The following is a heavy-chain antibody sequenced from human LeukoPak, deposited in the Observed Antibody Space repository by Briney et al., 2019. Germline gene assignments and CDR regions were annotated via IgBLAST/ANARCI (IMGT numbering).Heavy chain of an antibody. CDR1: GYTFTSYY. V-gene: IGHV1-46*01. Sequence: ASVKVSCKASGYTFTSYYMHWVRQAPGQGLEWMGIINPSGGSTSYAQKFQGRVTMTRDTSTSTVYMELSSLRSEDTAVYYCARATYDILTDEAFDIWGQGTMVTVSS. J-gene: IGHJ3*02. CDR2: INPSGGST. CDR3: ARATYDILTDEAFDI. D-gene: IGHD3-9*01.